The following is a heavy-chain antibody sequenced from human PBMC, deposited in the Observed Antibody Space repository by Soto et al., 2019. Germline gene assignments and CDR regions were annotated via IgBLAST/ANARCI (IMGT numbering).Heavy chain of an antibody. CDR3: ARDLSGNGLDI. CDR1: GDSIGRFY. D-gene: IGHD1-26*01. CDR2: VYSTGGP. Sequence: PSETLSLTCNVSGDSIGRFYWSWIRQSAEKGLEWIGRVYSTGGPAYNPALKGRVTISLDRSNNHGSLEMNSVTAADPAVYFCARDLSGNGLDIWGRGTRVTVSS. J-gene: IGHJ6*02. V-gene: IGHV4-4*07.